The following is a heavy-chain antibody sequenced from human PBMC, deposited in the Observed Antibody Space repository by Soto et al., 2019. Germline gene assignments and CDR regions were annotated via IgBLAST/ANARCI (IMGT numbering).Heavy chain of an antibody. V-gene: IGHV3-33*01. Sequence: QVQLVESGGGVVQPGRSLRLSCAASGFIFSSYGMHWVRQAPGKGLEWVAVIWYDGSDKYYADSVKGRFTISRDNSQNTLHLQMNSLRAEDTAVYYCAGVRVDTAMVYLDFWGQGTLVTVSS. J-gene: IGHJ4*02. CDR1: GFIFSSYG. CDR3: AGVRVDTAMVYLDF. CDR2: IWYDGSDK. D-gene: IGHD5-18*01.